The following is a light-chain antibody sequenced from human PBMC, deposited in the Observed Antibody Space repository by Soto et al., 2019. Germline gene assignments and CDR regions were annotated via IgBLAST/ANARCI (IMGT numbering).Light chain of an antibody. CDR3: FLYKRSGTDI. CDR1: SSDVGNYKY. Sequence: QSVLTQPAFVSGSPGQSITISCTGTSSDVGNYKYVSWYQQHPGKAPKLMIYEVSNRPSGVSNRFSGSKSGNTASLTISGLQAEDETDYYCFLYKRSGTDIFGPGTQVTV. CDR2: EVS. V-gene: IGLV2-14*01. J-gene: IGLJ1*01.